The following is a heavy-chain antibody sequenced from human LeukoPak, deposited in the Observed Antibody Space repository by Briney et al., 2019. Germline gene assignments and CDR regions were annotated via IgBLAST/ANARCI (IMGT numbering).Heavy chain of an antibody. CDR1: GFTFSSYA. D-gene: IGHD5-18*01. J-gene: IGHJ4*02. V-gene: IGHV3-64*02. CDR3: AREGYSYDLDY. CDR2: ISSNGGST. Sequence: GGSLRLSCAASGFTFSSYAMSWVRQAPGKGLEYVSAISSNGGSTYHADSVKGRFTISRDNSKNTLYLQMGSLRAEDMAVYYCAREGYSYDLDYWGQGTLVTVSS.